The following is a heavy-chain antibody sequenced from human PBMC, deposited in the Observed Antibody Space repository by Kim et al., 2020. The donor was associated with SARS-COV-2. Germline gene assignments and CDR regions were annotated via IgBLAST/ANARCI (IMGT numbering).Heavy chain of an antibody. Sequence: SYNPSLKGRVTISVDTSKNQFSLKLSSVTAADTAVYYCARRGSSSWFFDYWGQGTLVTVSS. D-gene: IGHD6-13*01. J-gene: IGHJ4*02. V-gene: IGHV4-39*01. CDR3: ARRGSSSWFFDY.